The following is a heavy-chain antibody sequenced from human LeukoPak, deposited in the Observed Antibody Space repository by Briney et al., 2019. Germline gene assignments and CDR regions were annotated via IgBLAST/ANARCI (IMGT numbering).Heavy chain of an antibody. J-gene: IGHJ6*02. V-gene: IGHV5-10-1*01. D-gene: IGHD5-24*01. CDR2: IDPSDSYT. Sequence: GESLKTSCKGSGYSFTSYWISWVRQMPGKGLEWMGRIDPSDSYTNYSPSFQGHVTISADKSISTAYLQWSGLKASDTAMYYCARHAEMATAPSYYYYGMDVWGQGTTVTVSS. CDR1: GYSFTSYW. CDR3: ARHAEMATAPSYYYYGMDV.